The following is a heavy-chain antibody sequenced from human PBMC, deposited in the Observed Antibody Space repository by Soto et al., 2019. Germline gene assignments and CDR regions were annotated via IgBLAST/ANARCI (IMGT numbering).Heavy chain of an antibody. CDR2: MSSST. Sequence: EVQLLESGGGLVQPGGSLRLSCAASGFTFSNYAMTWVRQAPGKGLEWVSSMSSSTYYADSVKGRFTISRDNSKNTVYLHVNTLRDEDTAVYYCARGGAMGVDYWGQGTLVTVSS. CDR1: GFTFSNYA. D-gene: IGHD1-26*01. CDR3: ARGGAMGVDY. V-gene: IGHV3-23*01. J-gene: IGHJ4*02.